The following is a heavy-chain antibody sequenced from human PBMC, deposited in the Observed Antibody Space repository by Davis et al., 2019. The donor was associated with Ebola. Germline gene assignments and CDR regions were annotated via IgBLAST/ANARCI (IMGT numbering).Heavy chain of an antibody. CDR3: ARFIVGPTNWFDP. D-gene: IGHD1-26*01. J-gene: IGHJ5*02. CDR1: GFTFSDYY. CDR2: VYSEGYT. Sequence: ESLKISCAASGFTFSDYYMSWVRQPPGKSLEWIGYVYSEGYTHYNPSLEGRVTISVDTSKKQFSLELTSVTAADTALYYCARFIVGPTNWFDPWGQGTLVTVSS. V-gene: IGHV4-59*01.